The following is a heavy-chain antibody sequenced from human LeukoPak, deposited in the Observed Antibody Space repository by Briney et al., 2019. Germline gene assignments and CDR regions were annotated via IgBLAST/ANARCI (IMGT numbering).Heavy chain of an antibody. CDR1: GGSLSSYY. V-gene: IGHV4-59*01. Sequence: PSETLSLTCAVSGGSLSSYYWSWIRQPPGKGLEWIGYIYYSGSTNYNPSLKSRGTISVDTSKNQFSLKLSSVTAADTAVYYCARAREGRGWYWEGAFDMWGQGTRVSVSS. J-gene: IGHJ3*02. D-gene: IGHD6-19*01. CDR3: ARAREGRGWYWEGAFDM. CDR2: IYYSGST.